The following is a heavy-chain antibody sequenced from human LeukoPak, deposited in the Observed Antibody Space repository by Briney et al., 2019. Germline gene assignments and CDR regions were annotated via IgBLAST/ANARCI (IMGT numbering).Heavy chain of an antibody. V-gene: IGHV3-33*01. D-gene: IGHD6-13*01. CDR1: GFTFSSYA. CDR3: ARDRTYSSKTGVWNSFNL. Sequence: GGSLRLSCAASGFTFSSYAIHWVRQAPGKGLEWVAVMWHVGSDEYYADSVKGRFTISRDDSANTVYLQMNSLRAEDTAMYYCARDRTYSSKTGVWNSFNLWGQGALVTVSS. CDR2: MWHVGSDE. J-gene: IGHJ5*02.